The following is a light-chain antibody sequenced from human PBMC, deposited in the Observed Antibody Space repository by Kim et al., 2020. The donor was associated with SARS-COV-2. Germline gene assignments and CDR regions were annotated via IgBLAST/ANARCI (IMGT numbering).Light chain of an antibody. CDR3: SAWDTDLSAWV. V-gene: IGLV10-54*04. J-gene: IGLJ3*02. CDR1: SNGVRYRD. CDR2: SNN. Sequence: TPALTGTSTSNGVRYRDKASLRQYQSPPPNPLSPSNNNRPSGISERFSASRSSNAASLTITGLQPEDMADYYYSAWDTDLSAWVFGAGTQLTVL.